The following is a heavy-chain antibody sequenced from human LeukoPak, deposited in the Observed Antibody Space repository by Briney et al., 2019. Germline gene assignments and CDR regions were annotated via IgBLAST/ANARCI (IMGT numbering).Heavy chain of an antibody. CDR3: ARSPYSNPHYYYGVDV. Sequence: GGSLRLSCAASGFTFSRYEMNWVRQAPGKGLEWLSYISSSGSTMYYADSVKGRFTFSRDNAKNSLYLQMNSLRAEDTAVYYCARSPYSNPHYYYGVDVWGQGTTVTVSS. V-gene: IGHV3-48*03. CDR2: ISSSGSTM. D-gene: IGHD4-11*01. CDR1: GFTFSRYE. J-gene: IGHJ6*02.